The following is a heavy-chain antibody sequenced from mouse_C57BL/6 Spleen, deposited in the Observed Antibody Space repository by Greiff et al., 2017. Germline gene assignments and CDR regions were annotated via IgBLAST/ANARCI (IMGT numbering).Heavy chain of an antibody. Sequence: QVHVKQPGAELVKPGASVKMSCKASGYTFTSYWITWVKQRPGQGLEWIGDIYPGSGSTNYNEKFKSKATLTVDTSSSTAYMQLSSLTSEDSAVYYCARPGTLYFDYWGQGTTLTVSS. CDR3: ARPGTLYFDY. D-gene: IGHD4-1*01. J-gene: IGHJ2*01. V-gene: IGHV1-55*01. CDR2: IYPGSGST. CDR1: GYTFTSYW.